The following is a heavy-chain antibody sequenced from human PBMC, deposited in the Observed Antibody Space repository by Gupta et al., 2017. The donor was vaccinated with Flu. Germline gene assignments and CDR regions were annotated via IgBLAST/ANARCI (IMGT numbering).Heavy chain of an antibody. Sequence: YMSWIRQAPGKGPEWVSYISSSGSDINYADSVKGRFTISRDNAKNSLYLQMNSLRVEDTAVYYCARVRQPVFWGQGTLVTVSS. D-gene: IGHD3-10*01. CDR2: ISSSGSDI. J-gene: IGHJ1*01. V-gene: IGHV3-11*01. CDR1: Y. CDR3: ARVRQPVF.